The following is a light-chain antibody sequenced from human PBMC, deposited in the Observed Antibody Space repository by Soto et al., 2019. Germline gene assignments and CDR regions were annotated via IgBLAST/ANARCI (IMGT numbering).Light chain of an antibody. CDR3: SSYNGSSTREV. CDR1: SSDIGGYNY. Sequence: QSVLTQPASVSGSPGQSITISCTGTSSDIGGYNYVSWYQQHPGKAPRLIIYEVSNRPSGVSNHFSGSKSGNTASLTISGLQNEDEADYYCSSYNGSSTREVFGNGKKVTV. CDR2: EVS. J-gene: IGLJ1*01. V-gene: IGLV2-14*01.